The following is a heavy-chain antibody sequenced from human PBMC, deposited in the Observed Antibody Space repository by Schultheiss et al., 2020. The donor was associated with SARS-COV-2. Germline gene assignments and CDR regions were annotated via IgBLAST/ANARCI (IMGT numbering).Heavy chain of an antibody. D-gene: IGHD2-2*01. V-gene: IGHV4-38-2*02. J-gene: IGHJ6*02. Sequence: SETLSLTCTVSGYSISSGYYWGWIRQPPGKGLEWIGYIYYSGSTNYNPSLKSRVTISVDTSKNQFSLKVSSVTAADTAVYYCAREVYQPGGAWYYYYGMDVWGQGTTVTVSS. CDR1: GYSISSGYY. CDR2: IYYSGST. CDR3: AREVYQPGGAWYYYYGMDV.